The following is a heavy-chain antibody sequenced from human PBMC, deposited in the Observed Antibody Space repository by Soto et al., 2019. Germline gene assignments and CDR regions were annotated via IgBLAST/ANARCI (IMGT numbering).Heavy chain of an antibody. J-gene: IGHJ4*02. V-gene: IGHV3-15*07. D-gene: IGHD3-3*01. CDR3: SSYPDFWGGHTPL. CDR2: VKSKADGGTA. CDR1: GFSITNTW. Sequence: EVQLVESGGGLVQPGGSLRLSCAASGFSITNTWMHWVRQAPGKGLEWVGRVKSKADGGTADYAAPVKGRFTISRDDSKNTHYLQINSLKMEDTAVYYCSSYPDFWGGHTPLWGQGTLVTVSS.